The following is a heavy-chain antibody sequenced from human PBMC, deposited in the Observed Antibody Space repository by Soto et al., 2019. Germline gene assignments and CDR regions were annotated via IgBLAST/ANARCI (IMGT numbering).Heavy chain of an antibody. CDR1: GFTFSDHY. D-gene: IGHD3-10*01. J-gene: IGHJ6*01. Sequence: EVQLVESGGGLLQPGGSLTLSCAASGFTFSDHYMDWVRQAPGKGLEWVARSRNRVNSHTTEYAASVKGRFTISRDESKSSLYLQMNSLKIEDTAVYNCTRRLLGVATSYTFLGMDVRCQGTTVTVSS. V-gene: IGHV3-72*01. CDR2: SRNRVNSHTT. CDR3: TRRLLGVATSYTFLGMDV.